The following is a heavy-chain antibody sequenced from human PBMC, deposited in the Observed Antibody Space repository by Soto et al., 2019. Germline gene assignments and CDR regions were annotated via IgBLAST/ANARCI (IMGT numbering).Heavy chain of an antibody. CDR2: IFPADSDI. CDR1: GYIFSTNW. Sequence: AESLKISRNASGYIFSTNWIACFLHVPGKGPEWMGSIFPADSDIRYNPSFQRQVTISVDKSIDTAYLQWSSLKASDTATFYCAKHNYFGSGSSFYYHRSDLWGQGTTVTASS. CDR3: AKHNYFGSGSSFYYHRSDL. D-gene: IGHD3-10*01. J-gene: IGHJ6*02. V-gene: IGHV5-51*01.